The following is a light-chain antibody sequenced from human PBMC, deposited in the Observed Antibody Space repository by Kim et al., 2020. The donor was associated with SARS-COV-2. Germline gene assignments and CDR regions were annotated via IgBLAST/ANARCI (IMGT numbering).Light chain of an antibody. CDR2: DIN. Sequence: QSITISCTGTSSDIGGYNYISWYQQNPGEAPKLMIFDINNRPSGVSNRFSGSKSGNTASLTISGLQAEDEADYYCSSYTTTSALYVFGTGTKVTVL. V-gene: IGLV2-14*04. CDR3: SSYTTTSALYV. CDR1: SSDIGGYNY. J-gene: IGLJ1*01.